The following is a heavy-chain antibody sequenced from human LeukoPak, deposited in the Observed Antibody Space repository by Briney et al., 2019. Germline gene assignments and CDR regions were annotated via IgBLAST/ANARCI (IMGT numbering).Heavy chain of an antibody. J-gene: IGHJ4*02. CDR3: AKGGRDTSKYYFDY. V-gene: IGHV3-30*02. CDR1: GFTFSNSG. D-gene: IGHD1-26*01. Sequence: PVGSLRLSCAASGFTFSNSGMHWVRQAPGKGLEWVAGVWFGESSQSYPDAVKGRFTISRDNSKNTVWLEMNSLRVEDTAVYYCAKGGRDTSKYYFDYWGQGTQVTVSS. CDR2: VWFGESSQ.